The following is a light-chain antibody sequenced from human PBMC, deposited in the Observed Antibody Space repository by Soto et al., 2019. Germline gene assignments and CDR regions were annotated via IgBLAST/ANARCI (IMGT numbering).Light chain of an antibody. CDR1: QTISSW. J-gene: IGKJ1*01. Sequence: DVQMTQSPSTLSGSVGDRVTITCRASQTISSWLAWYQQKPGKAPKLLIYGASNLASGVPSRFSGSGSGTEFTLTIDSLHPDDSATYYCQQYNYLWACGQGTKGDIK. CDR3: QQYNYLWA. CDR2: GAS. V-gene: IGKV1-5*01.